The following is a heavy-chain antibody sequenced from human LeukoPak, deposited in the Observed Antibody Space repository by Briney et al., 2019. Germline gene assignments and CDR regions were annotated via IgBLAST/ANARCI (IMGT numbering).Heavy chain of an antibody. CDR3: ASAPPGPLRFLEWLPSDP. CDR1: GFTFSSYS. J-gene: IGHJ5*02. Sequence: GGSLRLSCAASGFTFSSYSMNWVRQAPGKGLEWVSYISSSSSTIYYADSVKGRFTISRDNAKNSLYLQMNSLRDEDTAVYYCASAPPGPLRFLEWLPSDPWGQGTLVTVSS. D-gene: IGHD3-3*01. V-gene: IGHV3-48*02. CDR2: ISSSSSTI.